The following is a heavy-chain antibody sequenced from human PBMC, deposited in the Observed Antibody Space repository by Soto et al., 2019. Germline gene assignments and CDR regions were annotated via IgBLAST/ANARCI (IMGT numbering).Heavy chain of an antibody. D-gene: IGHD6-13*01. V-gene: IGHV1-8*01. Sequence: QVQLVQSGAEVKKPGASVKVSCKASGYTFTSYDINWVRQATGQGLEWMGWMNPNSGNTGYAQKFQGRVTMTRNTSISTAYMELSSLRSEDTAVYYCESPIAAAHILDYWGQGTLVTVSS. CDR1: GYTFTSYD. CDR3: ESPIAAAHILDY. J-gene: IGHJ4*02. CDR2: MNPNSGNT.